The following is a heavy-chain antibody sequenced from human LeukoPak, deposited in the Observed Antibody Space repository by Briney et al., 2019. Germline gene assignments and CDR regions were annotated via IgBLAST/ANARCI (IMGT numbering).Heavy chain of an antibody. J-gene: IGHJ4*02. Sequence: PGGSLRLSCAASGFTFSSYGMHWVRQAPGKGLEWVAFIRYDGSNKYYADSVKGRFTISRDNSKNTLYLQMNSLRAEDTAVYYCAKDRTISFVGYCSSTSCYTDYWGQGTLVTVSS. D-gene: IGHD2-2*02. CDR1: GFTFSSYG. CDR2: IRYDGSNK. V-gene: IGHV3-30*02. CDR3: AKDRTISFVGYCSSTSCYTDY.